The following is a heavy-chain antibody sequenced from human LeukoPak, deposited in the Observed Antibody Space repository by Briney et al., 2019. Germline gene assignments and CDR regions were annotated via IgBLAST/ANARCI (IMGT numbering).Heavy chain of an antibody. CDR3: ANLWFGESAESDY. CDR2: IWSDGSNK. CDR1: GFTFSDYG. D-gene: IGHD3-10*01. V-gene: IGHV3-30*02. J-gene: IGHJ4*02. Sequence: GGSLRLSCAASGFTFSDYGIHWVRRAPGKGLEWVAVIWSDGSNKYYADSVKGRFTISRDNSKNTLYLQMNSLRAEDTAVYYCANLWFGESAESDYWGQGTLVTVSS.